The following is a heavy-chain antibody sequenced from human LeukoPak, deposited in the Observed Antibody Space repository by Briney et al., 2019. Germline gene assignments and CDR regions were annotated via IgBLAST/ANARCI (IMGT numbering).Heavy chain of an antibody. CDR1: GYTFTSYH. Sequence: GPSVKVSCKASGYTFTSYHITWVRQSTGQGREWMGWMDPSSGDAGFAPKFQGRVTMPRDTSISTAYMEVSKLRFEDTAVYYCARVDVAMITGDFDYWGQGTRVIVSS. V-gene: IGHV1-8*02. J-gene: IGHJ4*02. CDR2: MDPSSGDA. D-gene: IGHD3-16*01. CDR3: ARVDVAMITGDFDY.